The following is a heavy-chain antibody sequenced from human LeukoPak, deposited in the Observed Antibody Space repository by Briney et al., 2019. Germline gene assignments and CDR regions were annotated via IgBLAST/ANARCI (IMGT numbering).Heavy chain of an antibody. CDR1: GYTFTSYY. CDR2: INPSGGST. D-gene: IGHD3-3*01. Sequence: ASVKVSCKASGYTFTSYYMHWVRQAPGQGLEWMGIINPSGGSTSYAQKFQGRVTMTRDMSTSTVYMELSSLRSDDTAVYYCARILRFLEGYMDVWGKGTTVTVSS. CDR3: ARILRFLEGYMDV. J-gene: IGHJ6*03. V-gene: IGHV1-46*01.